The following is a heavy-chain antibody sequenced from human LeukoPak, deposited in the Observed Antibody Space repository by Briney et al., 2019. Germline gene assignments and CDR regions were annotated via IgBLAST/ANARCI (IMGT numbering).Heavy chain of an antibody. CDR3: ARASFSGRNYVNLDF. D-gene: IGHD1-26*01. J-gene: IGHJ4*02. Sequence: GGSLRLSCAASGSIFNIYEMTWVRQAPGKGLEWISYISGSGNTIYYTDSVKDRFTISRDNVKNSVSLQMTSLRVEDTAVYYCARASFSGRNYVNLDFWGRGTLVAVSS. CDR1: GSIFNIYE. V-gene: IGHV3-48*03. CDR2: ISGSGNTI.